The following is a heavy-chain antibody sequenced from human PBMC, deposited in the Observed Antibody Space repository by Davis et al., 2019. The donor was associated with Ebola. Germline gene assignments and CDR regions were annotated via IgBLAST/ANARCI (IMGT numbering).Heavy chain of an antibody. Sequence: PGGSLRLSCAASGFTFDDYAMHWVRQAPGKGLEWVSGISWNSGSIGYADSVKGRFTISRDNAKNSLYLQMNSLRAEDTALYYCAKDIGYGERLYYFDYWGQGTLVTVSS. J-gene: IGHJ4*02. CDR2: ISWNSGSI. CDR3: AKDIGYGERLYYFDY. CDR1: GFTFDDYA. D-gene: IGHD4-17*01. V-gene: IGHV3-9*01.